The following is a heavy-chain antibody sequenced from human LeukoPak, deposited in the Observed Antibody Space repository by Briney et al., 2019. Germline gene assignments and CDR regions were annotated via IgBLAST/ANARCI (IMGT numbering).Heavy chain of an antibody. J-gene: IGHJ4*02. Sequence: GGSLRLSCPVSGFTLSNFAMHWVRQAPGKGLEWVAGTSYDGSNKYYADSVKVRFTISRDNSKNTLHLKMNSLSAQATAGNNCARPDPPWMWFGELGDWGQGTLVTVSS. D-gene: IGHD3-10*01. CDR3: ARPDPPWMWFGELGD. CDR1: GFTLSNFA. CDR2: TSYDGSNK. V-gene: IGHV3-30*04.